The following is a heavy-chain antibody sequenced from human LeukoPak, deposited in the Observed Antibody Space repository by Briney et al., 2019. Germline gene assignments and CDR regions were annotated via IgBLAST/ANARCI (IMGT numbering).Heavy chain of an antibody. CDR1: GGTFSSYA. CDR2: VIPIFGTA. D-gene: IGHD2-15*01. J-gene: IGHJ4*02. CDR3: ARGGSSDVTLGDYFDY. Sequence: SVKVSCKASGGTFSSYAISWVRQAPGQGLEWMGRVIPIFGTANYAQKFQGRVTITTDESTSAAYMELSSLRSEDTAVYYCARGGSSDVTLGDYFDYWGQGTLVTVSS. V-gene: IGHV1-69*05.